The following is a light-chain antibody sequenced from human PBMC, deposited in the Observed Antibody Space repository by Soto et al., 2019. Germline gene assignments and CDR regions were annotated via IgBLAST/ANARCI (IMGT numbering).Light chain of an antibody. V-gene: IGKV3-15*01. Sequence: IVLTHSPGTLSFSPGEIATLSFRASQSVSSNYLAWYQQKPGQAPRLLFYGASTRATGLPARFSGTGSGTEFTLTINSLQAEDSAVYYCQQYYNWPRTFGQGTRLEIK. CDR3: QQYYNWPRT. CDR1: QSVSSNY. J-gene: IGKJ5*01. CDR2: GAS.